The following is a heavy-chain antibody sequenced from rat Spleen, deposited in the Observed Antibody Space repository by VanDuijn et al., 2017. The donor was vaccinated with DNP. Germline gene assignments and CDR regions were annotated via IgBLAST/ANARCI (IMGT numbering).Heavy chain of an antibody. J-gene: IGHJ2*01. V-gene: IGHV5S10*01. CDR1: GFTFSDYN. Sequence: EVQLVESGGGLVQPGRSLKLSCAASGFTFSDYNMAWVRQAPTKGLEWVATISYDGSITYYGDSVKGRFTISRDNTKSTLYLQMDSLRSEDTATYYCARPDYYDGSYPHYWGQGVMVTVSS. D-gene: IGHD1-12*02. CDR2: ISYDGSIT. CDR3: ARPDYYDGSYPHY.